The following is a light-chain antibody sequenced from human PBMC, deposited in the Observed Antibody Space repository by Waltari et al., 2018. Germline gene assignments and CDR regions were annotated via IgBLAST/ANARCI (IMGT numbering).Light chain of an antibody. CDR3: QQYDHLPIT. V-gene: IGKV1-33*01. J-gene: IGKJ5*01. Sequence: DIQMTQSPSSLSASVGDRVSITCQASQDISNYLNWYQQKPGKAPKLLVYDVSYLETGVPSRFSGSVFGTDFTFTINSLQPEDIATYYCQQYDHLPITFGQGTRLEIK. CDR2: DVS. CDR1: QDISNY.